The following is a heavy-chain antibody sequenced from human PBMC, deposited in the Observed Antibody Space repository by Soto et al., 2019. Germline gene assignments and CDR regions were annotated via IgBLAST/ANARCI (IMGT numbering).Heavy chain of an antibody. Sequence: GASVKVSCKASGYTFTSYAMHWVRQAPGQRLEWMGWINAGNGNTKYSQKFQGRVTITRDTSASTAYMELSSLRSEDTAVYYCARSHSGYSSSWHGDYYYGMDVWGQGTTVTVSS. J-gene: IGHJ6*01. CDR1: GYTFTSYA. CDR2: INAGNGNT. CDR3: ARSHSGYSSSWHGDYYYGMDV. V-gene: IGHV1-3*01. D-gene: IGHD6-13*01.